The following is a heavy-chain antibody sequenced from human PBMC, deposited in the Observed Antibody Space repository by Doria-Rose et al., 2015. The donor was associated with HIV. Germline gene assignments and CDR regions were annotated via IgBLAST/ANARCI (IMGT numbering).Heavy chain of an antibody. Sequence: PGKGLEWISYISSSDSTIYYADSVKGRFTISRDNAKNSLYLHMNSLRADDTAVYYCARDRRITTSSWYFFDYWGQGTLVIVSS. J-gene: IGHJ4*02. CDR3: ARDRRITTSSWYFFDY. V-gene: IGHV3-11*04. CDR2: ISSSDSTI. D-gene: IGHD6-13*01.